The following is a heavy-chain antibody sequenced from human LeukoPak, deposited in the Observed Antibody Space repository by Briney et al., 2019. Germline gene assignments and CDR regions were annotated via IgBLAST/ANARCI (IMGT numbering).Heavy chain of an antibody. V-gene: IGHV1-46*02. CDR3: ARVRVIEGARADIDY. D-gene: IGHD1-26*01. Sequence: ASVKVSFTASGYTFNVYYKHWVRQAPAQGGEWMGLINPSGGNTNYAQKLQGRVTMTTDPSTSTAYMELRSLRSDDTAVYYCARVRVIEGARADIDYWGQGTLVTVSS. CDR1: GYTFNVYY. CDR2: INPSGGNT. J-gene: IGHJ4*02.